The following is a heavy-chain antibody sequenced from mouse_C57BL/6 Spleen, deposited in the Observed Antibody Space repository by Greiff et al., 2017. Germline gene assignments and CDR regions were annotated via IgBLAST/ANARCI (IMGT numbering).Heavy chain of an antibody. CDR1: GYTFTDYY. D-gene: IGHD1-1*01. Sequence: VQLQQSGPELVKPGASVKISCKASGYTFTDYYMNWVKQSHGKSLEWIGDINPNNGGTSYNQKFKGKATLTVDKSSSTAYMELRSLTSEDSAVYYCARRVLRYLYYAMDYWGQGTSVTVSS. CDR2: INPNNGGT. V-gene: IGHV1-26*01. CDR3: ARRVLRYLYYAMDY. J-gene: IGHJ4*01.